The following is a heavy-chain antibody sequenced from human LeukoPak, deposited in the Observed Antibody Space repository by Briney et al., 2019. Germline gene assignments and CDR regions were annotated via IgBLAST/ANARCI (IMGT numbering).Heavy chain of an antibody. Sequence: GGSLRLSCAASGFTFSSYAMRWVRQAPGKGLEGVSAISGSGGSKHYADSVKGRFTICRDNSKNTLYLQMNSLRAEDTAVYYCARGQTYCSSASCLTGHDAFDIWGQGTMVTVSS. CDR1: GFTFSSYA. J-gene: IGHJ3*02. CDR3: ARGQTYCSSASCLTGHDAFDI. CDR2: ISGSGGSK. D-gene: IGHD2-2*01. V-gene: IGHV3-23*01.